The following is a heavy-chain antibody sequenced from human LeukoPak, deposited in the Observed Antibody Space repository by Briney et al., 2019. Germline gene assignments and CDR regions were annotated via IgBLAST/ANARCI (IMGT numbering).Heavy chain of an antibody. J-gene: IGHJ6*02. CDR3: ARDRSSRYSSIWYRWGMDV. D-gene: IGHD6-13*01. V-gene: IGHV4-34*01. Sequence: SETLSLTCAVYGESFSGYYWSWIRQPPGKGLEWIGEINHSGSTNYNPSLKSRVTISVDTSKNQFSLKLSSVTAADTAVYYCARDRSSRYSSIWYRWGMDVWGQGTTVTVSS. CDR1: GESFSGYY. CDR2: INHSGST.